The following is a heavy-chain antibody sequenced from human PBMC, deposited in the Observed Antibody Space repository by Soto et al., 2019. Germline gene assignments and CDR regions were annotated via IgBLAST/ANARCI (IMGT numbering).Heavy chain of an antibody. CDR2: INNDGSST. CDR3: VRAGTTRGDY. V-gene: IGHV3-74*01. CDR1: GFTLSSYW. J-gene: IGHJ4*02. Sequence: GGSLRLSCAASGFTLSSYWMHWVRQAPGKGLVWVSRINNDGSSTTYADSAKGRFTISRDNAKNTLYLQMNSLRAEDTAVYYCVRAGTTRGDYWGQGTLVTVSS. D-gene: IGHD4-17*01.